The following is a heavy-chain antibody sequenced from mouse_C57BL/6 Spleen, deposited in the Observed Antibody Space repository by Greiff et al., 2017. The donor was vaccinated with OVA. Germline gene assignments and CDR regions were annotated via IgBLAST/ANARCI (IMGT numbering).Heavy chain of an antibody. D-gene: IGHD1-1*01. CDR1: GYTFTSYW. J-gene: IGHJ4*01. Sequence: QVQLQQPGAELVRPGSSVKLSCKASGYTFTSYWMDWVKQRPGQGLEWIGNIYPSDSETHYNQKFKDKATLTVDKSSSTAYMQLSSLTSEDSAVYYCARRTTVVAGAMDYWGQGTSVTVSS. CDR2: IYPSDSET. CDR3: ARRTTVVAGAMDY. V-gene: IGHV1-61*01.